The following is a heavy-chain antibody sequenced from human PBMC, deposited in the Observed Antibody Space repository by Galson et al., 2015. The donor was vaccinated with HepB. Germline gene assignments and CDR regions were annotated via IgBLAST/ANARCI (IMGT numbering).Heavy chain of an antibody. D-gene: IGHD3-10*01. V-gene: IGHV3-21*01. CDR3: ARAPSGMVWFGELLGYLGNWFDP. CDR1: GCSFSSPS. Sequence: LRLASVASGCSFSSPSMDWVRQAPREGLEAVSSISSSSSYIYYADSVKGRFTISRDNAKNSLYLQMNSLRAEDTAVYYCARAPSGMVWFGELLGYLGNWFDPWGQGTLVTVSS. CDR2: ISSSSSYI. J-gene: IGHJ5*02.